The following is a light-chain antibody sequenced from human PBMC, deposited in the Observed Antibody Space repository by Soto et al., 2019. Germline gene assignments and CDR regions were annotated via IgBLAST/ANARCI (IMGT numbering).Light chain of an antibody. V-gene: IGLV2-14*01. Sequence: QSVLTQPASVSGSPGQSITISCTGTYTDVGGYNRVSWYQHHAGKGPKMLIFEVDNRPSGISDRFSGSKSGDTASLTISDLQAEDEADYYCVSYIESSLTHWVFGGGTQLT. CDR2: EVD. CDR1: YTDVGGYNR. CDR3: VSYIESSLTHWV. J-gene: IGLJ3*02.